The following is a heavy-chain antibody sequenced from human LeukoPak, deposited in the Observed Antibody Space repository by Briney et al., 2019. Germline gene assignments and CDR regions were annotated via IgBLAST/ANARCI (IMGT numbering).Heavy chain of an antibody. D-gene: IGHD3-9*01. J-gene: IGHJ4*02. CDR2: FDPEDGEDGET. V-gene: IGHV1-24*01. CDR1: GYSLIEVA. CDR3: AMTDRYAGRPFDY. Sequence: GASVKVSCKVSGYSLIEVAMHWVRQAPGKGLEWAGSFDPEDGEDGETHYAQKFQGRVTMTGDASTDTAYMELTRLSSEDTALYYCAMTDRYAGRPFDYWGQGTLVTVSS.